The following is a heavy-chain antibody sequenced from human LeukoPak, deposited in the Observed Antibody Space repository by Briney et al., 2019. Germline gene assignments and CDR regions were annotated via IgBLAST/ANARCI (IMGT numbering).Heavy chain of an antibody. D-gene: IGHD6-13*01. V-gene: IGHV5-51*01. CDR1: GYRFYSHW. CDR2: VYPQDSDT. CDR3: ARQSGFSNKFFDS. Sequence: GESLKISCQASGYRFYSHWIVWVRQVPGKGLEWMGSVYPQDSDTTYNPSFQGHVTFSADTSTNTAYLHWRSLRTSDTAMYYCARQSGFSNKFFDSSGQGTLVSVSS. J-gene: IGHJ5*01.